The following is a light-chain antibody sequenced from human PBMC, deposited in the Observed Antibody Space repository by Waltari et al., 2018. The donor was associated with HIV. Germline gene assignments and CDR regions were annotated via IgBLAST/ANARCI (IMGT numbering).Light chain of an antibody. J-gene: IGLJ2*01. CDR1: NIGSKS. CDR3: QVWDTSSAHVI. Sequence: SYVLTQPPSVSVAPGQTARITWGGNNIGSKSVNWYQQKPGTAPVLVGYDVGERPSGLPERLSGSNSGNTATLTIGRVGAGDGADYYCQVWDTSSAHVIFGGGTKLTVL. CDR2: DVG. V-gene: IGLV3-21*02.